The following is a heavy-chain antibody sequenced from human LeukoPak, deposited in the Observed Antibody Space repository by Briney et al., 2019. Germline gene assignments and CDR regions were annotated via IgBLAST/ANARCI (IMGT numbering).Heavy chain of an antibody. J-gene: IGHJ3*02. D-gene: IGHD3-3*01. CDR2: MNPNSGNT. CDR3: ARAFRAMTIFGVVKSAFDI. V-gene: IGHV1-8*03. Sequence: ASVKVSCKASGYTFTSYGISWVRQAPGQGLEWMGWMNPNSGNTGYAQKFQGRVTITRNTSISTAYMELSSLRSEDTAVYYCARAFRAMTIFGVVKSAFDIWGQGTMVTVSS. CDR1: GYTFTSYG.